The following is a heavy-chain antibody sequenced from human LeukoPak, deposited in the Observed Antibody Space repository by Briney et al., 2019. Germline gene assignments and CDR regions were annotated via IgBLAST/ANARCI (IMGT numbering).Heavy chain of an antibody. CDR2: ISSTSSFT. J-gene: IGHJ4*02. CDR1: GFAFSDYY. D-gene: IGHD6-13*01. V-gene: IGHV3-11*05. CDR3: ARGTAAGRREFNFDY. Sequence: GRSLRLSCAASGFAFSDYYMSWIRQAPGKGLEWLSYISSTSSFTNYADSVKGRFTISRDNAKNSLYLQMNSLRAEDTAVYYCARGTAAGRREFNFDYWGQGTLVTVSS.